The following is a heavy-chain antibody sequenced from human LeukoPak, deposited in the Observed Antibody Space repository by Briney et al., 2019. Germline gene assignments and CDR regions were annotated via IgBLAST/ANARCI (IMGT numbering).Heavy chain of an antibody. CDR2: IYYSGST. J-gene: IGHJ3*02. V-gene: IGHV4-59*12. D-gene: IGHD7-27*01. Sequence: SETLSLTCTVSGGSISSYYWSWIRQPPGKGLEWIGYIYYSGSTNYNPSLKSRVTISRDTSKKQFSLELRSVTAADTALYYCARSQSVWAAPSFDNWGQGAMVTVS. CDR3: ARSQSVWAAPSFDN. CDR1: GGSISSYY.